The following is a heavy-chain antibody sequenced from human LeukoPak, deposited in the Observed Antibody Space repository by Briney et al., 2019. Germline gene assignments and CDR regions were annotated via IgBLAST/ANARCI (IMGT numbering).Heavy chain of an antibody. CDR3: ARADYGTSIGAFDI. D-gene: IGHD4/OR15-4a*01. CDR2: IYYSGST. CDR1: GGSISSYY. J-gene: IGHJ3*02. V-gene: IGHV4-59*01. Sequence: PSETLSLTCTVSGGSISSYYWSWLRQPPGKGLEWMGYIYYSGSTNYNPSLKSRVTISVDTSKNQFSLKLRSVTAADAAVYYCARADYGTSIGAFDIWGQGTMVTVSS.